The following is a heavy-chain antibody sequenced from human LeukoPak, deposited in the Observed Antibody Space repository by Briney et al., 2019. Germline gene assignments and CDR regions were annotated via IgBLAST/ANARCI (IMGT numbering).Heavy chain of an antibody. CDR3: ARATYYYDSSGPNDYYFDY. V-gene: IGHV1-2*02. CDR2: INPNPNSGGT. Sequence: ASVKVSCKASGYTFTGYYMHWVRQAPGQGLEWMGWINPNPNSGGTNYAQKFQGRVTMTRDTSISTAYMELSRLRFDDTAVYYCARATYYYDSSGPNDYYFDYWGQGTLVTVSS. CDR1: GYTFTGYY. J-gene: IGHJ4*02. D-gene: IGHD3-22*01.